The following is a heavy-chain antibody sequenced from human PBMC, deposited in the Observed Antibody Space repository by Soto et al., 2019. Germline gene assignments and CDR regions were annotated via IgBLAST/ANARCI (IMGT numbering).Heavy chain of an antibody. CDR1: GDSYSISTYS. V-gene: IGHV4-30-2*01. CDR2: IYQSGVT. D-gene: IGHD6-19*01. Sequence: TLSLTCNMSGDSYSISTYSWSWIRQPPGKALQWIGFIYQSGVTSYNPSLASRVSISLDRSNNQCSLKLKSVTAADTAVYFCAGMPYTSGLRFDPWGPGTLVTVSS. CDR3: AGMPYTSGLRFDP. J-gene: IGHJ5*02.